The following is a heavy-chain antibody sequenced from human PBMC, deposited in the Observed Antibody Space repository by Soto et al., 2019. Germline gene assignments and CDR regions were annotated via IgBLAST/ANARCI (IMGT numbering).Heavy chain of an antibody. J-gene: IGHJ4*02. CDR1: GFTFSRYS. CDR2: ISTSSYT. CDR3: VSSDYGDYVSFDY. D-gene: IGHD4-17*01. V-gene: IGHV3-21*01. Sequence: EVQLVESGGGLVKPGGSLRLSCAASGFTFSRYSMNWVRQAPGKGLEWVSSISTSSYTYYADSVKGRFTISRDNAKNSLFLQMNSLIADDTAVYYCVSSDYGDYVSFDYWGQGTLVTVSS.